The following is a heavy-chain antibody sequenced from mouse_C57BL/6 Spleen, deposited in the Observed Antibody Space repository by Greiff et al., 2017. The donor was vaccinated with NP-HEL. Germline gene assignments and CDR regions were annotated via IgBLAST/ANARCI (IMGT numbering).Heavy chain of an antibody. Sequence: VQLQQSGTVLARPGASVKMSCKTSGYTFTSYWMHWVKQRPGQGLEWIGAIYPGNSDTSYNQKFKGKAKLTAVTSASTAYMELSSLTNEDSAVYYCTRDGTAQATSWFAYWGQGTLVTVSA. CDR3: TRDGTAQATSWFAY. J-gene: IGHJ3*01. D-gene: IGHD3-2*02. V-gene: IGHV1-5*01. CDR2: IYPGNSDT. CDR1: GYTFTSYW.